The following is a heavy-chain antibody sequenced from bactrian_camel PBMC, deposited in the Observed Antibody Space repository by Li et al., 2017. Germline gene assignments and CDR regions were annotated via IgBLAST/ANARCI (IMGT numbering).Heavy chain of an antibody. CDR2: IPSLGRS. J-gene: IGHJ4*01. V-gene: IGHV3S53*01. D-gene: IGHD1*01. Sequence: VQLVESGGGSVQAGGSLRLSCQASGVITSRVCMAWFRQATGREREGVAVIPSLGRSAVADFAKGCFTISKDNDKNTLYLNMDSLKPEDSAMYYCVAGLTSCPIYCRSGACAIGDLDYKGQGTQVTVS. CDR3: VAGLTSCPIYCRSGACAIGDLDY. CDR1: GVITSRVC.